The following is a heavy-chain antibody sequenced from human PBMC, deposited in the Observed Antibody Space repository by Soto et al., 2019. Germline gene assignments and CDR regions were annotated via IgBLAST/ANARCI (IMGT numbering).Heavy chain of an antibody. CDR1: GISITDYY. J-gene: IGHJ3*02. CDR3: AREGHTYNAFDI. CDR2: VYNGGTT. Sequence: QVQLQESGPRLVQPSETLSLSCSVSGISITDYYWNWIRQPPGKGLEWLGFVYNGGTTHYNPSLQSRVTMSADTSRNQCSLRLTSMTAADTAVYYCAREGHTYNAFDIWGQGILVTVSS. V-gene: IGHV4-59*01.